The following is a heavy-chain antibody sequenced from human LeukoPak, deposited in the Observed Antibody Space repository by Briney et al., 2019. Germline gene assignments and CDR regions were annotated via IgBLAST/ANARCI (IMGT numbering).Heavy chain of an antibody. CDR2: IGGSGGNT. CDR1: GFTFSSYT. J-gene: IGHJ4*02. CDR3: AKDVANDLYSFDY. V-gene: IGHV3-23*01. D-gene: IGHD1-1*01. Sequence: PGGSLRLSCAASGFTFSSYTMSWVRQAPGKGLEWVSAIGGSGGNTYYADSVKGRFTISRDNSKNTQYLQMNSLRAEDTAVYYCAKDVANDLYSFDYWGQGTLVTVSS.